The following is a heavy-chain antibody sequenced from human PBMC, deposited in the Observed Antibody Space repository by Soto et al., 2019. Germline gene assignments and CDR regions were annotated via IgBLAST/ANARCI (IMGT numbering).Heavy chain of an antibody. CDR3: SRHGGVSGQLILYY. V-gene: IGHV3-73*02. CDR2: IRSKGNSYAT. J-gene: IGHJ4*02. D-gene: IGHD6-13*01. CDR1: GFTISGST. Sequence: EVQLVESGGGLVQPGGSLKLSCAASGFTISGSTMHRVRQASGKGLEWVGRIRSKGNSYATTYAASVKGRFTISRDDSKNTAYLQMNSLKTEDTAVYYCSRHGGVSGQLILYYWGQGTLVTVSS.